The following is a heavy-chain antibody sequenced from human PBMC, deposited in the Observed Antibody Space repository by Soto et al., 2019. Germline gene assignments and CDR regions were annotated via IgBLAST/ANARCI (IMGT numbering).Heavy chain of an antibody. CDR3: ASTYYNASSGPFDY. Sequence: QVQLQESARGLVKPSQTLSLTCTVSGGSISSGGYYWSWVRQHPGKGLEWIGYIYYSGSTYYNPSLKSRVTISVDTSKNQFSLKLSSVTAADTAFYYCASTYYNASSGPFDYWGQGTLVTVSS. CDR2: IYYSGST. V-gene: IGHV4-31*03. J-gene: IGHJ4*02. CDR1: GGSISSGGYY. D-gene: IGHD3-22*01.